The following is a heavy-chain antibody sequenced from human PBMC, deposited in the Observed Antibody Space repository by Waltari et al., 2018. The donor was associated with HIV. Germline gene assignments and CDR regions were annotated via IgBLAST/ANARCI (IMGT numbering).Heavy chain of an antibody. J-gene: IGHJ5*02. Sequence: QVRLQQWGAGLLKPSETLSLTCAVYGDSFNDYYLGWIRQSPWKGLGWNGEINHSGSTRYNPCLKSRVTISVYTSKNHVSLRLSSVTAADTAMYYWARGSAYVVIPAALNLRAAKVGNWFDPWSQGTLVTVSS. CDR2: INHSGST. CDR3: ARGSAYVVIPAALNLRAAKVGNWFDP. CDR1: GDSFNDYY. D-gene: IGHD2-2*01. V-gene: IGHV4-34*02.